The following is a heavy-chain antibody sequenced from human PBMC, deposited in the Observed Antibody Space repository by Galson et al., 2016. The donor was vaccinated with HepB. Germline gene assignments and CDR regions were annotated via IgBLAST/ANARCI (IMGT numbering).Heavy chain of an antibody. D-gene: IGHD3-16*01. CDR2: ITGSGDSP. Sequence: SLRLSCAASGFTFSNYVMNWVRQAPGKGLEWVSAITGSGDSPYYADSVKGRFTISRDNSKNTLYLQMNSLRAEETAVYYCAKDGWRSSVGYFYYYGLDVWGHGTTVTVAS. CDR3: AKDGWRSSVGYFYYYGLDV. V-gene: IGHV3-23*01. CDR1: GFTFSNYV. J-gene: IGHJ6*02.